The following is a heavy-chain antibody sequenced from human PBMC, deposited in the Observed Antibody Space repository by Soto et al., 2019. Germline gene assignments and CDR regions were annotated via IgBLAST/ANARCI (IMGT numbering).Heavy chain of an antibody. CDR3: VKGEYYYDSSGYYPFDY. D-gene: IGHD3-22*01. CDR2: ISGSGGST. Sequence: GGSLRLSCAASGFTFSSYAMTWVRQAPGKGLEWVSAISGSGGSTYYADSVKGRFTISRDNSKNTQYLQMSSLRADDTAVYYCVKGEYYYDSSGYYPFDYWGQGTLVTVS. J-gene: IGHJ4*02. CDR1: GFTFSSYA. V-gene: IGHV3-23*01.